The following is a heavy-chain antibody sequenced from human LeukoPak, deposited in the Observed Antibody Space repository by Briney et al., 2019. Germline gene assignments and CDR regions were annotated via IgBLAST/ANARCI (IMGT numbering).Heavy chain of an antibody. CDR1: GGSFSGYY. J-gene: IGHJ5*02. CDR2: INHSGST. D-gene: IGHD1-26*01. CDR3: ARQGSSPNWFDP. V-gene: IGHV4-34*01. Sequence: SETLSLTCAVYGGSFSGYYWSWIRQPPGKGLEWIGEINHSGSTNYNPSLKSRVTISVDTSKNQFSLRLSLMTAADTAIYYCARQGSSPNWFDPWGQGTLVTVSS.